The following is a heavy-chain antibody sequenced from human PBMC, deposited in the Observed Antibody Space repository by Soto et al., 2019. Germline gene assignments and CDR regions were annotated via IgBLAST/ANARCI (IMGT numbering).Heavy chain of an antibody. V-gene: IGHV3-74*01. CDR3: ARGEGYGYGVEY. CDR2: INSDGSST. CDR1: GFTFSSHW. Sequence: EVQLVESGGSLVQPGGSLRLSCAASGFTFSSHWMHWVRQAPGKGLVWVSRINSDGSSTTYADSVKGRFTFSRDNAKHTLYLQRNRWRAEETAIYSSARGEGYGYGVEYWGQGSLVTVSS. D-gene: IGHD5-18*01. J-gene: IGHJ4*02.